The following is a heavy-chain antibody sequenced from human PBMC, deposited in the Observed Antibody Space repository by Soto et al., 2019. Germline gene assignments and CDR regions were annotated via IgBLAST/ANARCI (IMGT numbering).Heavy chain of an antibody. CDR2: MSYDGSNK. Sequence: QVQLVESGGGVVQPGRSLRLSCAAAGFPFSSYAMHLVRQAPGKGLECVAVMSYDGSNKYYADSVKGRFTISRDNSKNTLYLQINSLWAEDTAVYYCARDNSPYSIGGHNRRFDYWGQGTLVTVS. J-gene: IGHJ4*02. CDR1: GFPFSSYA. CDR3: ARDNSPYSIGGHNRRFDY. V-gene: IGHV3-30-3*01. D-gene: IGHD6-19*01.